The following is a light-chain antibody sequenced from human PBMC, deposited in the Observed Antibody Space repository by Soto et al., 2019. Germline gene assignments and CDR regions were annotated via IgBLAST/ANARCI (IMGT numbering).Light chain of an antibody. CDR3: QQYAGSPWT. J-gene: IGKJ1*01. CDR1: QSFSSRY. CDR2: GAS. V-gene: IGKV3-20*01. Sequence: EIVLTQSPGTLSLSPGERATLSCRASQSFSSRYLAWYQQKPGQAPRLFMYGASTRATGIPDRFSGSGSGTDFTLTISRLEPEDFAVYYCQQYAGSPWTFGQGTKVEIK.